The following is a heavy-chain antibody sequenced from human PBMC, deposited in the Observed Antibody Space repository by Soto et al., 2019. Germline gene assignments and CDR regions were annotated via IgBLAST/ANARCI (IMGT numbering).Heavy chain of an antibody. V-gene: IGHV3-23*01. D-gene: IGHD3-10*01. CDR1: GFTFSTYA. Sequence: EVQLLVSGGGLVQPGGSLRLSCSTSGFTFSTYAMNWVRQAPGKGLEWVSALSGSGGTTCYADSVRGRFTISRDNSKNTLFLQMSSLRAEDTALYYCAKQRAGYGSGSDTFYFDFWGQGTLVTVSS. CDR2: LSGSGGTT. J-gene: IGHJ4*02. CDR3: AKQRAGYGSGSDTFYFDF.